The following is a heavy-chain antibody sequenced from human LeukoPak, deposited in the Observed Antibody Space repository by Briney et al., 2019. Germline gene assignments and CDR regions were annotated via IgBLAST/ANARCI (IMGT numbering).Heavy chain of an antibody. CDR3: ARQDAWLFDP. CDR2: IYYSGST. V-gene: IGHV4-59*08. CDR1: GGSISSYY. Sequence: SETLSLTCTVSGGSISSYYWSWIRQPPGKGLEWIEYIYYSGSTNYNPSLKSRVTISVDTSKNQFSLKLSSVTAADTAVYFCARQDAWLFDPWGQGTLVTVSS. J-gene: IGHJ5*02. D-gene: IGHD5-12*01.